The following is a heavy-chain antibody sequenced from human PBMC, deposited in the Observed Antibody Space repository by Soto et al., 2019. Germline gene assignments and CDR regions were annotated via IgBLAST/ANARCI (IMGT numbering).Heavy chain of an antibody. J-gene: IGHJ4*02. Sequence: EVQLVESGGGLVQPGGPLKLSCEASGLPFNGNWMHWVRQAPGKGLVWVSRINSDGSSTYYADSVKGRFTISRDNAKNTLYLQMNSLRAEDTAVYYCATHLPNYWGQGTLVTVYS. CDR1: GLPFNGNW. V-gene: IGHV3-74*01. CDR2: INSDGSST. CDR3: ATHLPNY.